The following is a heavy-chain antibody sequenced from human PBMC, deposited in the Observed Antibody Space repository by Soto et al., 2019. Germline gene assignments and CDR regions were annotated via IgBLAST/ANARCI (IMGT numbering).Heavy chain of an antibody. CDR1: GFTFSSYL. D-gene: IGHD2-2*02. CDR3: ARDQLRFSSTSCYMGLDYYYYGMDV. Sequence: AGGSLRLSCAASGFTFSSYLMSWVRQAPGKGLEWVANIKQDGSEKYYVDSVKGRFTISRDNAKNSLYLQMNSLRAEDTVVYYCARDQLRFSSTSCYMGLDYYYYGMDVWGQGTTVTVSS. CDR2: IKQDGSEK. J-gene: IGHJ6*02. V-gene: IGHV3-7*01.